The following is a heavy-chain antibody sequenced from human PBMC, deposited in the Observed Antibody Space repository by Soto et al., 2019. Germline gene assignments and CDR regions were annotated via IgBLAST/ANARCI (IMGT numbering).Heavy chain of an antibody. CDR1: GGSISSGGYS. J-gene: IGHJ5*02. Sequence: SETLSLTCAVSGGSISSGGYSWSWIRQPPGKGLEWIGYIYHSGSTYYNPSLKSRVTISVDRSKNQFSVKLSSVTAADTAVYNCARAWWKGGYNWFDPWGQGTLVTVSS. CDR3: ARAWWKGGYNWFDP. CDR2: IYHSGST. D-gene: IGHD2-8*02. V-gene: IGHV4-30-2*01.